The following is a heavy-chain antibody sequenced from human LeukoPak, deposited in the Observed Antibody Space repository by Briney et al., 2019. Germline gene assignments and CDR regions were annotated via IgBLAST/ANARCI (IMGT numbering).Heavy chain of an antibody. CDR1: GYTFTSYY. CDR3: ARVYRAPDY. V-gene: IGHV1-46*01. Sequence: ASVKVSCKASGYTFTSYYMNWVRQAPGQGLEWMGIITPSGVTTSYTQKFQGRVTMTRDMSTSTVYIELSSLRSEDTAVYYCARVYRAPDYWGQGTLVTVSS. J-gene: IGHJ4*02. D-gene: IGHD2/OR15-2a*01. CDR2: ITPSGVTT.